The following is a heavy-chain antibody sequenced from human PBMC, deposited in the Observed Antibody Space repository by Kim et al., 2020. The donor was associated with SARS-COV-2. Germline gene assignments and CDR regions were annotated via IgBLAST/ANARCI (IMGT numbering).Heavy chain of an antibody. Sequence: RGATNYAQSFQDRINLTRDTYISTGYMELNRLTSDDTAVYYCARDQGGLDVWGQGTTVTVSS. J-gene: IGHJ6*02. CDR2: RGAT. CDR3: ARDQGGLDV. V-gene: IGHV1-2*02.